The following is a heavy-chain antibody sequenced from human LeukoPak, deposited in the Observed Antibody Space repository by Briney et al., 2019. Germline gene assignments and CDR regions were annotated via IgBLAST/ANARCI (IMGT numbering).Heavy chain of an antibody. CDR3: ARHRKTWNDVSYYGMDV. CDR2: ILHSGTT. Sequence: PSETLSLTCSVSGDSLSSYYWRWLRQSRVKGLGWIGYILHSGTTRYNPSRRSRVTISHDTSHNSLSLHLSSVTAADTAVYFCARHRKTWNDVSYYGMDVWGQGTTVIVSS. J-gene: IGHJ6*02. D-gene: IGHD1-1*01. CDR1: GDSLSSYY. V-gene: IGHV4-59*08.